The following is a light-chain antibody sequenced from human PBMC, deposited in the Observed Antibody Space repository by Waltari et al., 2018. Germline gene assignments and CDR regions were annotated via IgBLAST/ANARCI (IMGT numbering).Light chain of an antibody. V-gene: IGKV4-1*01. CDR3: QQYYSTPPRT. CDR1: QRVLYSSNNKNY. Sequence: DIVMTQSPDSLAVSLGERATIHCKSSQRVLYSSNNKNYLAWYHQKPGQPPKLLIYWASTRESGVPDRFSGSGSGTDFTLTISSLQAEDVAVYYCQQYYSTPPRTFGQGTKVEIK. J-gene: IGKJ1*01. CDR2: WAS.